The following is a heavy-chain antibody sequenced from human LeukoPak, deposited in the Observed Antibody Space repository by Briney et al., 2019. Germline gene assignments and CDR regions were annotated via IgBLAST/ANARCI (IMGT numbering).Heavy chain of an antibody. CDR2: INHSGST. V-gene: IGHV4-34*01. CDR1: GGSFSGYY. D-gene: IGHD3-10*01. J-gene: IGHJ4*02. CDR3: ARVGVRYYYGSGSSIPFDY. Sequence: PSATLSLTCAVYGGSFSGYYWSWIRQPPGKGLEWIGEINHSGSTNYNPSLKSRVTISVDTSKNQFSLKLSSVTAADTAVYYCARVGVRYYYGSGSSIPFDYWGQGTLVTVSS.